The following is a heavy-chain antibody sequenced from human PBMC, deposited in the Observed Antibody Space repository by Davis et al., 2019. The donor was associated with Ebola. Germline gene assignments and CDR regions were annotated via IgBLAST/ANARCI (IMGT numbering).Heavy chain of an antibody. CDR3: ARDKGGYNWNYGRDYYGMDV. CDR1: GFTFSSYE. D-gene: IGHD1-7*01. CDR2: ISSSGSTI. J-gene: IGHJ6*02. V-gene: IGHV3-48*03. Sequence: GESLKISCAASGFTFSSYEMNWVRQAPGKGLEWVSYISSSGSTIYYADSVKGRFTISRDNAKNSLYLQMNSLRAEDTAVYYCARDKGGYNWNYGRDYYGMDVWGQGTTVTVSS.